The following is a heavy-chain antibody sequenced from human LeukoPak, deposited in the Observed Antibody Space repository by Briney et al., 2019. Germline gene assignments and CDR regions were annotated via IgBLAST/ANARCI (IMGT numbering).Heavy chain of an antibody. Sequence: SETLSLTCTVSGGSIDSSIYYWGWVRQPPGKGLEWIGSIYYSGTTYYNPSLKSRVTVSVDTSKNQFSLKLSSVTAADTAIYYCARDSSGPSAPGFHYWGQGTLVTVSS. CDR1: GGSIDSSIYY. CDR3: ARDSSGPSAPGFHY. V-gene: IGHV4-39*07. CDR2: IYYSGTT. D-gene: IGHD3-10*01. J-gene: IGHJ4*02.